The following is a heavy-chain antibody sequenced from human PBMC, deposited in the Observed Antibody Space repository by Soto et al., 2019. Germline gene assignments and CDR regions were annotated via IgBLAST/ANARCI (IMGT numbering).Heavy chain of an antibody. J-gene: IGHJ4*02. D-gene: IGHD6-19*01. CDR2: ISWSSGTI. Sequence: PGGSPRLSCAASGFIFDDYAMHWVRQAPGKGLEWVSGISWSSGTIDYADSVRGRFTISRDNAQNSLFLQMNSLRTDDTALYYCTKDERLALSGSLDSWGRGTLVTVSS. CDR1: GFIFDDYA. V-gene: IGHV3-9*01. CDR3: TKDERLALSGSLDS.